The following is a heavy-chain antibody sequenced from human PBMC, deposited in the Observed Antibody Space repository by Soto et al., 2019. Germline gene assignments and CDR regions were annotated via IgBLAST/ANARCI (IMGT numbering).Heavy chain of an antibody. CDR2: IKSKTDGGTT. J-gene: IGHJ4*02. CDR3: TPPYVDTAMVNTTVVTPSGY. V-gene: IGHV3-15*01. CDR1: GFTFSNAW. D-gene: IGHD5-18*01. Sequence: NPGGSLRLSCAASGFTFSNAWMSWVRQAPGKGLEWVGRIKSKTDGGTTDYAAPVKGRFTISRDDSKNTLYLQMNSLKTEDTAVYYCTPPYVDTAMVNTTVVTPSGYWGQGTLVTVSS.